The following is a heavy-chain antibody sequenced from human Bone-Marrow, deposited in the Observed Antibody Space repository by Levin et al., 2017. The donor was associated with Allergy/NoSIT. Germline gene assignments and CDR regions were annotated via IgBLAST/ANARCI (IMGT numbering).Heavy chain of an antibody. D-gene: IGHD3-9*01. Sequence: SETLSLTCTVSGDSIISATYYWGWVRQPPGTGLEWIGSVYFSVSTYLIPFLKSRVTMSVDTSRSHFSLNLSSVTAADTAVYYCARVPALRFLDWFLDYWGRGVLVTVSS. CDR2: VYFSVST. J-gene: IGHJ4*02. CDR3: ARVPALRFLDWFLDY. CDR1: GDSIISATYY. V-gene: IGHV4-39*02.